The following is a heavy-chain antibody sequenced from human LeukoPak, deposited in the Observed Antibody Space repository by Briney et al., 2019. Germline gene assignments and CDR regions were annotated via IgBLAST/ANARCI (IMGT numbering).Heavy chain of an antibody. CDR1: GGSITSSTYY. J-gene: IGHJ4*02. Sequence: PSETLSLTCTVSGGSITSSTYYWGWIRQPPGKGLEWIGSIHYSGSTYYNPSLKSRVTISVDTSKNQLSLKLRSVTAADTAVYYCARGGRDGYTLYPLDYWGQGTLVTVSS. CDR2: IHYSGST. CDR3: ARGGRDGYTLYPLDY. V-gene: IGHV4-39*07. D-gene: IGHD5-24*01.